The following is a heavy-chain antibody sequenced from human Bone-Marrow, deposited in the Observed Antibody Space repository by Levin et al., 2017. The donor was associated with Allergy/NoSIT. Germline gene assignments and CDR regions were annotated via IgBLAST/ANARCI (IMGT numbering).Heavy chain of an antibody. Sequence: GGSLRLSCAASGFTFSNAWMNWVRQAPGKGLEWVGRIKSKTDGGTTDYAAPVKGRFTISRDDSKNTLYLQMNSLKTEDTAVYYCTTGFPIYYDFWSGYSSGDYYGMDVWGQGTTVTVSS. CDR2: IKSKTDGGTT. V-gene: IGHV3-15*07. D-gene: IGHD3-3*01. J-gene: IGHJ6*02. CDR1: GFTFSNAW. CDR3: TTGFPIYYDFWSGYSSGDYYGMDV.